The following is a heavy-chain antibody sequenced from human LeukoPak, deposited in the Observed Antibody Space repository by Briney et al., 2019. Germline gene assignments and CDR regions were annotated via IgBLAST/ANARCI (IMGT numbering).Heavy chain of an antibody. CDR3: ARLGYCSGGSCYDFDY. CDR1: GGSISSSSYY. D-gene: IGHD2-15*01. J-gene: IGHJ4*02. Sequence: SETLSLTCTVSGGSISSSSYYWGWIRHPRGKGREQIGRIYYSGSTYYNPSLKSRVTISVDTSKNQFSLKLSSVTAADTAVYYCARLGYCSGGSCYDFDYWGQGTLVTVSS. V-gene: IGHV4-39*01. CDR2: IYYSGST.